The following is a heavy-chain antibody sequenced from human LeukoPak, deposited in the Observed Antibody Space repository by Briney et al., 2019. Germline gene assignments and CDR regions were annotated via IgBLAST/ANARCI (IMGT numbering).Heavy chain of an antibody. D-gene: IGHD6-13*01. CDR2: IIPILGIA. CDR3: ASFTGYSSSYYIDY. V-gene: IGHV1-69*04. Sequence: GASVKVSCKASGGTFSSYAISWVRQAPGQGLEWMGRIIPILGIANYAQKFQGRVTITADKSTSTAYMELSSLRSEDTAVYYCASFTGYSSSYYIDYWGQGTLVTVSS. CDR1: GGTFSSYA. J-gene: IGHJ4*02.